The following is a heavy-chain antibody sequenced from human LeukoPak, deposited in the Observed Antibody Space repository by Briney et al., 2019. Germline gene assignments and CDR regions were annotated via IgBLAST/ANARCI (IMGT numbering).Heavy chain of an antibody. J-gene: IGHJ3*02. Sequence: PGGSLRLSCAASGITFSSYAMSWVRQAPGRGLEWVSVISGTGGSTYYADSVKGRFTVSRDNSKSTLYLQMNSLRAEDTAVYYCAKDPIAYYYDSGGHYDPFDIWGQGTLVTVSS. CDR1: GITFSSYA. CDR2: ISGTGGST. CDR3: AKDPIAYYYDSGGHYDPFDI. D-gene: IGHD3-22*01. V-gene: IGHV3-23*01.